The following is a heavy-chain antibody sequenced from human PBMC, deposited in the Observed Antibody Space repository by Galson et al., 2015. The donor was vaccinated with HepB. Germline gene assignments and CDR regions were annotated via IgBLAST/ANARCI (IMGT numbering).Heavy chain of an antibody. Sequence: SLRLSCAASGFTFSSYSMNWVRQAPGKGLEWVSSISSSSSYIYHADSVKGRFTISRDYAKNSLYLQMNSLSAEDTAVYYCARDGYCSSTSCQRKSDAFDIWGQGTMVTVSS. CDR1: GFTFSSYS. V-gene: IGHV3-21*01. CDR2: ISSSSSYI. J-gene: IGHJ3*02. CDR3: ARDGYCSSTSCQRKSDAFDI. D-gene: IGHD2-2*03.